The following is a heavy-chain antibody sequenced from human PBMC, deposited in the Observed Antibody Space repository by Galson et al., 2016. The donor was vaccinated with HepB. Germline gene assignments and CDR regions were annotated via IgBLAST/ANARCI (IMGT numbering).Heavy chain of an antibody. CDR2: IYPGDSDT. J-gene: IGHJ4*02. CDR3: PRSFQAYYFDY. Sequence: SGAEVKKPGESLKISCKGSGYRFSSYYIAWVRQMPGKGLEWMGIIYPGDSDTRYSPSFQGQVTIPADKSITTAYLQCSSLKASDTAIYYCPRSFQAYYFDYWGQGALVTVSS. CDR1: GYRFSSYY. V-gene: IGHV5-51*01.